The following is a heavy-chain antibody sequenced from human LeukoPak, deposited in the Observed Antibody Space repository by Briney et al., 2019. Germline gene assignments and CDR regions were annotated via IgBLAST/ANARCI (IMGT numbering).Heavy chain of an antibody. V-gene: IGHV3-53*01. D-gene: IGHD2-15*01. J-gene: IGHJ4*02. CDR2: IYSGGST. Sequence: GGSLRLSCAASGFTVSSNYMSWVRQAPGKGLGWVSVIYSGGSTYYADSVKGRFTISRDNSKNTLYLQMNSLRAEDTAVYYCARDRYCSGGSCPLGYWGQGTLVTVSS. CDR1: GFTVSSNY. CDR3: ARDRYCSGGSCPLGY.